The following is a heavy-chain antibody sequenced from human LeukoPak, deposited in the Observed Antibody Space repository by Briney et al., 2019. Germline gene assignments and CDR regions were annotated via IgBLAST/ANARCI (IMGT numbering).Heavy chain of an antibody. Sequence: GGSLRLSRAASGFTFSSYAMSWVRLAPGKGLEWVSAISGSGGSTYYADSVKGRFTISRDNSKNTLYLQMNSLRAEDTAVYYCAKDPDSGYELNWFDPWGQGTLVTVSS. J-gene: IGHJ5*02. V-gene: IGHV3-23*01. CDR3: AKDPDSGYELNWFDP. D-gene: IGHD5-12*01. CDR2: ISGSGGST. CDR1: GFTFSSYA.